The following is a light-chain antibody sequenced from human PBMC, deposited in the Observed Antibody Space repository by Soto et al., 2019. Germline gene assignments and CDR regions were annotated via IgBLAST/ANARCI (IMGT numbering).Light chain of an antibody. CDR1: SSDVGGYNY. CDR2: DVS. Sequence: QAALTQPASVCGSPGQSITISCTGTSSDVGGYNYVSWYQQHPGKAPKLMIYDVSNRPSGVSNRFSGSKSGNTASLTISGLQAEDEADYYCCSYTSSSTRVFGGGTQLTVL. CDR3: CSYTSSSTRV. J-gene: IGLJ3*02. V-gene: IGLV2-14*01.